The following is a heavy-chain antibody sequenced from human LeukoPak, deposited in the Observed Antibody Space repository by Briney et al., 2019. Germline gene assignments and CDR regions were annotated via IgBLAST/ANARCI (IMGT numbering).Heavy chain of an antibody. CDR1: GFTFSSYS. J-gene: IGHJ4*02. V-gene: IGHV3-21*01. Sequence: GGSLRLSCAASGFTFSSYSMNWVRQAPGKGLEWVSSISSSSSYIYYADSVKGRFTISRDSAKNSLYLQMNSLRAEDTAVYYCARDGFPTVDTAMVYYFDYWGQGTLVTVSS. CDR2: ISSSSSYI. CDR3: ARDGFPTVDTAMVYYFDY. D-gene: IGHD5-18*01.